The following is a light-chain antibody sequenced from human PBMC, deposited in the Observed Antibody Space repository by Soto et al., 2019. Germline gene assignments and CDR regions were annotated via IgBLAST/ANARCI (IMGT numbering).Light chain of an antibody. CDR1: SSDVGGYNY. CDR3: SSYTSSGTYVV. CDR2: DVS. Sequence: QSALTQPASVSGSPGQSITISCTGTSSDVGGYNYVSWYQQHPGKAPKLIIYDVSNRPSGVSNRFSGSTSGNTASLTISGLQAEDEADYSCSSYTSSGTYVVFGGGTKVTVL. V-gene: IGLV2-14*03. J-gene: IGLJ2*01.